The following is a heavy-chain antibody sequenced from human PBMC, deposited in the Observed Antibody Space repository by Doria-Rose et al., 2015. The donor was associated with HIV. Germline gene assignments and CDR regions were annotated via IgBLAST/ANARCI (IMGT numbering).Heavy chain of an antibody. CDR2: IFSDDER. V-gene: IGHV2-26*01. J-gene: IGHJ4*02. D-gene: IGHD6-13*01. CDR3: ARIKSSRWYHKYYLDF. CDR1: GVSLSSPGMG. Sequence: PVLVKPTETLTLTCTVSGVSLSSPGMGVSWIRQPPGKALEWLANIFSDDERSYKTSLKSRLTISRGTSKSQVVLTMTDMDPVDTATCYCARIKSSRWYHKYYLDFWGQGTLVIVSA.